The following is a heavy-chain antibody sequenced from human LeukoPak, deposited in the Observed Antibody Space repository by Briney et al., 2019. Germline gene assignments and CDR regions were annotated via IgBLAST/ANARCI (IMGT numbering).Heavy chain of an antibody. D-gene: IGHD6-19*01. CDR1: GFTFSSYD. V-gene: IGHV3-13*01. CDR3: ARVGSSGWYPDY. CDR2: IGTAGDT. Sequence: PGGSLRLSCAASGFTFSSYDMHWVRQATGKGLEWVSAIGTAGDTYYPGSVKGRFTISRENAKNSLYLQMNSLRAGDTAVYYCARVGSSGWYPDYWGQGTLVTVSS. J-gene: IGHJ4*02.